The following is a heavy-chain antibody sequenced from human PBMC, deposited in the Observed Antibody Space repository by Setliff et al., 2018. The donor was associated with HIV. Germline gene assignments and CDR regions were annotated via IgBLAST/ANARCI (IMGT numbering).Heavy chain of an antibody. CDR3: ARDDGGYNYAEAFDV. V-gene: IGHV4-38-2*02. CDR1: GYSISSGYY. D-gene: IGHD3-16*01. J-gene: IGHJ3*01. CDR2: INHSGST. Sequence: SETLSLTCAVSGYSISSGYYWGWIRQPPGKGLEWIGSINHSGSTNYNPSLKSRVTISVDTSKNQFSLKLSSVTAADTAVYYCARDDGGYNYAEAFDVWGQGTMVT.